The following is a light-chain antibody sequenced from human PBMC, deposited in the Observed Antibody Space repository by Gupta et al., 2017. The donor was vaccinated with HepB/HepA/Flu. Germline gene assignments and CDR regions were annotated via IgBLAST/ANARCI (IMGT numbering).Light chain of an antibody. CDR2: HAS. J-gene: IGKJ1*01. CDR3: LQAYAIPT. V-gene: IGKV1-39*01. CDR1: QTISTY. Sequence: IQMTQFPSSLSAPVGNRVTITCRASQTISTYLNWYQQKPGKAPRLLIYHASNLQSGVPSRFSGSGSGTEFTLSISSLQREDLATYYCLQAYAIPTFGQGTKVEI.